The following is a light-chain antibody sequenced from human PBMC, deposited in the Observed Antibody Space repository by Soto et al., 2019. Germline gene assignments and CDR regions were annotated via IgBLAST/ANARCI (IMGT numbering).Light chain of an antibody. J-gene: IGKJ1*01. V-gene: IGKV1-17*01. CDR2: DVT. Sequence: DIQMTQSPSSLSASVGDRVTITCQASQDIDKYLNWYQQKPGKAPKLLIDDVTNLETGVPSRFSGSGSGTEFTLTISSLQPEDFATYYCLQHNSYPPWTFGQGTKVDIK. CDR3: LQHNSYPPWT. CDR1: QDIDKY.